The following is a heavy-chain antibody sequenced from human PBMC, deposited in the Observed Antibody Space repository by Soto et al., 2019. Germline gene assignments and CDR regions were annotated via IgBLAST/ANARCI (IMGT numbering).Heavy chain of an antibody. CDR1: GGSVSSGDNY. CDR3: ARGRLYVFGIDY. V-gene: IGHV4-30-4*01. J-gene: IGHJ4*02. D-gene: IGHD3-16*01. CDR2: MLYTGTT. Sequence: SETMSLTWAVCGGSVSSGDNYWSWIRQPTGKGLERIAYMLYTGTTYYTPSLNILVTISVDSSKNMFSLRLSAVTAADTAFYYCARGRLYVFGIDYWGQGIVVTVSS.